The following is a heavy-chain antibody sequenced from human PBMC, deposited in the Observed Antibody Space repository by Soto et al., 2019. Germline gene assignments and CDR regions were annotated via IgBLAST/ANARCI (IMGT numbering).Heavy chain of an antibody. CDR3: ARYHCSSTSCYRWAYYYYGMDV. D-gene: IGHD2-2*01. CDR1: GFTFSDYY. V-gene: IGHV3-11*01. CDR2: ISSSGSTI. Sequence: QVQLVESGGGLVQPGGSLRLSCAASGFTFSDYYMSWIRQAPGKGLEWVSYISSSGSTIYYADSVKGRFTISRDNAKNSLYLQMNSLRAEDTAVYYCARYHCSSTSCYRWAYYYYGMDVWGQGTTVTVSS. J-gene: IGHJ6*02.